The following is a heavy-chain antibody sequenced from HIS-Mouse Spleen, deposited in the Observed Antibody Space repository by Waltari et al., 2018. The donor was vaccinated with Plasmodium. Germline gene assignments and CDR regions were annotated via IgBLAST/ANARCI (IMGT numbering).Heavy chain of an antibody. CDR2: TYYSGST. CDR1: GGSLSSYY. D-gene: IGHD3-3*01. V-gene: IGHV4-59*01. Sequence: QVQLQESGPGLVKPSETLSLTCTVSGGSLSSYYWSWIRQPPGKGLEWIGYTYYSGSTNYNPSLKSRVTISVDTSKNQFSLKLSSVTAADTAVYYCARGYDFWSGYSPYFDYWGQGTLVTVSS. CDR3: ARGYDFWSGYSPYFDY. J-gene: IGHJ4*02.